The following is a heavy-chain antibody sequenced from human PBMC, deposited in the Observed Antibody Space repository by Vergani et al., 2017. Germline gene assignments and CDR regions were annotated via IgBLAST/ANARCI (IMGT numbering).Heavy chain of an antibody. CDR3: ARGREYGDYRKRERATGDY. V-gene: IGHV4-34*01. J-gene: IGHJ4*02. D-gene: IGHD4-17*01. CDR1: GGSFSAYY. CDR2: INHSGST. Sequence: QVQLQQWGAGLLKPSETLSLTCAVYGGSFSAYYWSWIRQPPGTGLEWIGEINHSGSTNYKPSLKSRVTISVDTSKNQFSLKLRSVTAADTAVYYCARGREYGDYRKRERATGDYWGQGTLVTVSS.